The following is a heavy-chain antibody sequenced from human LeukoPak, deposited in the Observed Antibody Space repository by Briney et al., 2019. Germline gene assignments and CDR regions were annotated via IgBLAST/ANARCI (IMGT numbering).Heavy chain of an antibody. Sequence: SETLSLTCSVSGGSMTGTSYYWAWIRQPPGKGLEWIGSVYYSGSTSYSPSLKSQVTISVDTSKNQFSLRLSSVTAADTAVYYCARNVSAGYFDYWGRGTLVTVSS. CDR3: ARNVSAGYFDY. D-gene: IGHD2-8*01. CDR1: GGSMTGTSYY. V-gene: IGHV4-39*01. J-gene: IGHJ4*02. CDR2: VYYSGST.